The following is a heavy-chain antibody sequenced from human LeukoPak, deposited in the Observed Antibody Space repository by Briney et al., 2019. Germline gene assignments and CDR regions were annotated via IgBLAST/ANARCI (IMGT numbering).Heavy chain of an antibody. CDR3: AEGGGPLLWFGEFFDY. CDR1: GFTFSSYA. D-gene: IGHD3-10*01. CDR2: ISGSGGST. Sequence: PGGSLRLSCAASGFTFSSYAMSWVRQAPGKGLEWVSAISGSGGSTYYADSVKGRFTISRDNSKNTLYLQMNSLRAEDTAVYYCAEGGGPLLWFGEFFDYWGQGTLVTVSS. J-gene: IGHJ4*02. V-gene: IGHV3-23*01.